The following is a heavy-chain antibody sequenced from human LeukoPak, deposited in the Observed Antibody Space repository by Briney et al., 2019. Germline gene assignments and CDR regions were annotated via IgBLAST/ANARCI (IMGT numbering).Heavy chain of an antibody. V-gene: IGHV3-15*01. CDR1: GFTFSNAW. J-gene: IGHJ4*02. CDR3: TTGRTEMATNYFDY. Sequence: PGGSLRLSCAASGFTFSNAWMSWVRQAPGKGLEWVGRIKSKTDGGTTDYVAPVKGRFTISRDDSKNTLYLQMNSLKTEDTAVYYCTTGRTEMATNYFDYWGQGTLVTVSS. CDR2: IKSKTDGGTT. D-gene: IGHD5-24*01.